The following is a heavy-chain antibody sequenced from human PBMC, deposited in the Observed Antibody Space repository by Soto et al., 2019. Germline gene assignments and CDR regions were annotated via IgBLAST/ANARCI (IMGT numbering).Heavy chain of an antibody. Sequence: PSETLSLTCAVSGGSISSGGSSWSWIRQPPGKGLEWIGYIYHSGSTYYNPSLKSRVTISVDRSKNQFSLKLSSVTAADTAVYYCARGGYCSGGSCYWFDPWGQGTLVTSPQ. D-gene: IGHD2-15*01. V-gene: IGHV4-30-2*01. CDR2: IYHSGST. CDR1: GGSISSGGSS. CDR3: ARGGYCSGGSCYWFDP. J-gene: IGHJ5*02.